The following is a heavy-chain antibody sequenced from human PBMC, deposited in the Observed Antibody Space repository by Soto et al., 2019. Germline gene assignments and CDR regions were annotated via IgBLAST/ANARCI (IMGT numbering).Heavy chain of an antibody. Sequence: GGSLRLSCAASGFTFSSYAMSWVRQAPGKGLEWLSVITASGATPSYAASVQGRFVISRDNAMNTLYLHMNSLRAEDTAIYYCAKARCSTTDCYVPDYWGRGTLVTVSS. V-gene: IGHV3-23*01. J-gene: IGHJ4*02. D-gene: IGHD2-2*01. CDR3: AKARCSTTDCYVPDY. CDR1: GFTFSSYA. CDR2: ITASGATP.